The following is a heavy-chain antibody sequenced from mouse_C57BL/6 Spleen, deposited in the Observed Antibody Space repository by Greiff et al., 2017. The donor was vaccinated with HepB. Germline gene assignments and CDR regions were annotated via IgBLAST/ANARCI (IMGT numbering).Heavy chain of an antibody. D-gene: IGHD1-1*01. J-gene: IGHJ4*01. Sequence: VQLKQSGPELVKPGASVKIPCKASGYTFTDYNMDWVKQSHGKSLEWIGDINPNNGGTIYNQKFKGKATLTVDKSSSTAYMELRSLTSEDTAVYYCARTGYYGSSHYAMDYWGQGTSVTVSS. CDR1: GYTFTDYN. V-gene: IGHV1-18*01. CDR2: INPNNGGT. CDR3: ARTGYYGSSHYAMDY.